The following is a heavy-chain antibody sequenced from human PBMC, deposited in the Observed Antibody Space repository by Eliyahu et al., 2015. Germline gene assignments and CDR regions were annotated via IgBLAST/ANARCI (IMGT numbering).Heavy chain of an antibody. Sequence: QVQLVQSGAEVKKPGASVKVSCKVSGYTLXXLXMHWVRXAPGKGLEWMGGFDPEDGETIYAQKFQGXXTMTEDTSTDTAYMELSSLRSEDTAVYYXATGPRLXREDYYGSGSYYNYWGQGTLVTVSS. J-gene: IGHJ4*02. CDR1: GYTLXXLX. V-gene: IGHV1-24*01. CDR2: FDPEDGET. D-gene: IGHD3-10*01. CDR3: ATGPRLXREDYYGSGSYYNY.